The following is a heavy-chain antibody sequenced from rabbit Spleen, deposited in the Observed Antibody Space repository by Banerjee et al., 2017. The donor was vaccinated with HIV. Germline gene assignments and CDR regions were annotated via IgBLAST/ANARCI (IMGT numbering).Heavy chain of an antibody. Sequence: QEQLVESGGGLVQPGGSLKLSCTASGFSFSTSDYICWVRQAPGKGLEWISCIAGSSSGFTYSATWAKGRFTISKTSSTTVTLQMTSLTAADTATYFCARRDWSYGYVNLWGPGTLVTVS. CDR3: ARRDWSYGYVNL. D-gene: IGHD6-1*01. J-gene: IGHJ4*01. V-gene: IGHV1S45*01. CDR2: IAGSSSGFT. CDR1: GFSFSTSDY.